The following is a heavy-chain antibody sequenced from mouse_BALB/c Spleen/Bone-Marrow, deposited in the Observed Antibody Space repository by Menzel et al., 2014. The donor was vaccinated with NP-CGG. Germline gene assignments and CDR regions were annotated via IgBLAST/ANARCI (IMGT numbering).Heavy chain of an antibody. CDR3: ARKEGFWGTFAY. CDR1: GYTFSSYW. J-gene: IGHJ3*01. D-gene: IGHD4-1*01. Sequence: LQESGAELMQPGASVKISCKATGYTFSSYWIEWVKQRPGHGLEWIGEILPGSGSTKYNEKFKGKATFTADTSSNTAYMQLSSLTSEDSAVYYCARKEGFWGTFAYWGQGTLVTVSA. CDR2: ILPGSGST. V-gene: IGHV1-9*01.